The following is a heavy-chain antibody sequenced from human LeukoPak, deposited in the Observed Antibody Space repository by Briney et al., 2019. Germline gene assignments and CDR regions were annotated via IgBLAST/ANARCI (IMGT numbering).Heavy chain of an antibody. V-gene: IGHV3-73*01. Sequence: PGGSLRLSCAASGFTFSGSAMHWVRQASGKGLEWVGRIRSKANSYATAYAASVKGRFTISRDNAKNSLYLQMNSLRAEDTAVYYCARAITYYYDSSGLYYFDYWGQGTLVTVSS. J-gene: IGHJ4*02. CDR1: GFTFSGSA. D-gene: IGHD3-22*01. CDR3: ARAITYYYDSSGLYYFDY. CDR2: IRSKANSYAT.